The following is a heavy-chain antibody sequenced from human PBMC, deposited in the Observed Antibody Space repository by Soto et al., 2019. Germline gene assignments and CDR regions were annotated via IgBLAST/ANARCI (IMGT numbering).Heavy chain of an antibody. CDR1: GGSISSGGYY. Sequence: PSETLSLTCTVSGGSISSGGYYWSWIRQHPGKGLEWIGYIYYSGSTYYNPSLKSRVTISVDTSKNQFSLRLSSVTAADTAVYYCAIFDSSGYYQIDYWGQGTLVTVS. J-gene: IGHJ4*02. V-gene: IGHV4-31*03. D-gene: IGHD3-22*01. CDR3: AIFDSSGYYQIDY. CDR2: IYYSGST.